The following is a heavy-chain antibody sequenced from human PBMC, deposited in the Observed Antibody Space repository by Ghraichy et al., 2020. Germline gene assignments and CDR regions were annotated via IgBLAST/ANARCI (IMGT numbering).Heavy chain of an antibody. CDR3: ARAQQATSDYTSIFFDY. D-gene: IGHD4-11*01. J-gene: IGHJ4*02. V-gene: IGHV4-31*03. CDR2: IYYSGST. CDR1: GGSINNGGYY. Sequence: SETLSLTCTVSGGSINNGGYYWSWIRQHPGRGLEWIGYIYYSGSTYYNPSLKSRVAISVDTSKNQFSLKLSSVTAADTAVYYCARAQQATSDYTSIFFDYWGQGTLVTVSS.